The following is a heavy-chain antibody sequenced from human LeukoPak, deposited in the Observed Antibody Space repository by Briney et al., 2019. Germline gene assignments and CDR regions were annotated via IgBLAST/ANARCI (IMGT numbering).Heavy chain of an antibody. CDR3: ARVGGGDLHDAFDI. J-gene: IGHJ3*02. CDR1: GYTFTSYG. V-gene: IGHV1-18*01. D-gene: IGHD2-21*02. Sequence: ASVKVSCKASGYTFTSYGINWVRQAPGQVLEWMRWISAYNGNTNYAQKLQGRVTMTTDTSTGTAYMELRSLRSDDTAVYYCARVGGGDLHDAFDIWGQGSMVTVSS. CDR2: ISAYNGNT.